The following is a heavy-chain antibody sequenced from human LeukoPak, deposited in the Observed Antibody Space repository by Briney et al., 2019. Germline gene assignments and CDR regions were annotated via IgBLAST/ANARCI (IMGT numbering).Heavy chain of an antibody. Sequence: GGSLRLSCAASGSTFSSYAMHWVRQAPGKGLEWVAVISYDGSNKYYADSVKGRFTISRDNSKNTLYLQMNSLRAEDTAVYFCPRERTAAGGKASFFDYWGQGTLVTVSS. CDR1: GSTFSSYA. J-gene: IGHJ4*02. CDR2: ISYDGSNK. V-gene: IGHV3-30-3*01. CDR3: PRERTAAGGKASFFDY. D-gene: IGHD6-13*01.